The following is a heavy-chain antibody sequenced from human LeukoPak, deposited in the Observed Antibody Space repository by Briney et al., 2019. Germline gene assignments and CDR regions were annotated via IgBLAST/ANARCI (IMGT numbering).Heavy chain of an antibody. V-gene: IGHV3-23*01. CDR3: AKDVGKWESLHFFDY. CDR2: TSGSGAST. CDR1: GFTPSTNA. Sequence: GGSLRLSCLTSGFTPSTNAMSWVRQAPGKGLEWISGTSGSGASTYYADSVKGRFTISRDDSRNTLYLQMNSLRGDDTAVYYCAKDVGKWESLHFFDYWGQGTLVTVSS. D-gene: IGHD1-26*01. J-gene: IGHJ4*02.